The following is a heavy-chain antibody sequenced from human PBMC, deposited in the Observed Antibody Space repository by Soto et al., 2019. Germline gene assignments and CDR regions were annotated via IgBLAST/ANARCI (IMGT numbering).Heavy chain of an antibody. V-gene: IGHV4-4*07. CDR2: IYATGTT. J-gene: IGHJ5*02. CDR3: VRDGTKTLRDWFDP. D-gene: IGHD1-1*01. CDR1: VASISGFY. Sequence: PSEPLSLTCPVSVASISGFYWSWIRNSAGKGLEWIGRIYATGTTDYNPSLKSRVMMSVDTSKKQFSLKLRSVTAADTAVYYCVRDGTKTLRDWFDPWGQGISVTVSS.